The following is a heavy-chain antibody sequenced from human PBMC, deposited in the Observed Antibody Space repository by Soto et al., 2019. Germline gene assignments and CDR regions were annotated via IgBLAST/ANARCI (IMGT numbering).Heavy chain of an antibody. J-gene: IGHJ4*02. Sequence: EVQLVESGGGLVQPGGSLRLYCPASGFTLSNYWMHWVRQVPGKGLLWVSRIDSDGSGTSYADSVKGRFTISRDNAKNTLYLEMNSLRAEDTAVYYCTTAFEYWGRGTLVTVSS. CDR2: IDSDGSGT. CDR3: TTAFEY. V-gene: IGHV3-74*01. CDR1: GFTLSNYW.